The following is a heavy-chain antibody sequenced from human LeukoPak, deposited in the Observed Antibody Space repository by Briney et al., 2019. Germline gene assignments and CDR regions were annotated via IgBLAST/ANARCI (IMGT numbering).Heavy chain of an antibody. CDR1: SGSFSGYY. CDR2: INHSGST. V-gene: IGHV4-34*01. D-gene: IGHD1-1*01. J-gene: IGHJ4*02. Sequence: SETLSLTCALYSGSFSGYYWSWVRHPPGKGLEWIGEINHSGSTNYNPSLKSRVRISVDTSKDQFSLKLSSVTAADKAVYYCARVPAGIIDYWGQGTLVTVSS. CDR3: ARVPAGIIDY.